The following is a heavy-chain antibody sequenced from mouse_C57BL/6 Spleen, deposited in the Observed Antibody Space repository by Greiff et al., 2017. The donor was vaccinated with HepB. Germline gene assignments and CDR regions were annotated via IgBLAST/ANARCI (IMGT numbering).Heavy chain of an antibody. CDR2: IYPGDGDT. V-gene: IGHV1-82*01. Sequence: VQLQQSGPELVKPGASVKISCKASGYAFSSSWMNWVKQRPGKGLEWIGRIYPGDGDTNYNGKFKGKATLTADTSSSTAYMHDSSLTSADSAVYFCARDDWDKDYWGQGTTLTVSS. CDR1: GYAFSSSW. D-gene: IGHD4-1*01. CDR3: ARDDWDKDY. J-gene: IGHJ2*01.